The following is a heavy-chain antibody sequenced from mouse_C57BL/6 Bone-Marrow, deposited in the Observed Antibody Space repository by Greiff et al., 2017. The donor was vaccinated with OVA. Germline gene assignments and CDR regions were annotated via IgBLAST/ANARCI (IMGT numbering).Heavy chain of an antibody. J-gene: IGHJ2*01. CDR2: IDPNSGGT. Sequence: QVQLQQPGAELVKPGASVKLSCKASGYTFTSYWMHWVKQRPGRGLEWIGRIDPNSGGTKYNEKFKSKATLTVDKPSSTAYMQLSSLTSADSAVYECARGRESSGLYCFDYWGQGTTLTVSS. CDR3: ARGRESSGLYCFDY. V-gene: IGHV1-72*01. D-gene: IGHD3-2*02. CDR1: GYTFTSYW.